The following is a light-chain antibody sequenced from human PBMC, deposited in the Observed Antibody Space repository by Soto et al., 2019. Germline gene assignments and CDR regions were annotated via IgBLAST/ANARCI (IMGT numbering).Light chain of an antibody. CDR1: QDVGTY. CDR2: GAS. J-gene: IGKJ5*01. V-gene: IGKV3D-11*01. Sequence: VLTQSPVTLSLSPGERATLSCRASQDVGTYVAWYQVRGGQAPRLLISGASKRATGIPDRINGGGSGADFILTINRLESGDSSVYFCPQGGNWPVTFGQGTRVEIK. CDR3: PQGGNWPVT.